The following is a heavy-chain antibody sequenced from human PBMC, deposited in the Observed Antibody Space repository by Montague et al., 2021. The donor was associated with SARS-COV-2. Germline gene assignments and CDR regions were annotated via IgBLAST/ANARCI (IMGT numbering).Heavy chain of an antibody. CDR3: AREDRWNWFDP. V-gene: IGHV4-59*01. CDR2: IYYRGST. CDR1: GGSINSDY. J-gene: IGHJ5*02. D-gene: IGHD1-1*01. Sequence: SETLSLTCTVSGGSINSDYWSWIRQPPGKGLEWIGYIYYRGSTNCNPSLKGRVTISVDTSKNQFSLKLISVTAADTAVYYCAREDRWNWFDPWGQGILVTVSS.